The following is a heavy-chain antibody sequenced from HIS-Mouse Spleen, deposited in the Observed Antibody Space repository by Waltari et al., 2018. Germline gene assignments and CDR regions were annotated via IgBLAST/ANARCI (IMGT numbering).Heavy chain of an antibody. D-gene: IGHD6-13*01. V-gene: IGHV4-39*07. CDR2: SHYSGST. Sequence: QLQLQESGPGLVKPSETLSLTCTVSGGSISSSSYYWGWIRHPPGKGLEWIGSSHYSGSTYSNPALKSRVTISLDTSKNQFSLKLSSVTAADTAVYYCAREIPYSSSWYDWYFDLWGRGTLVTVSS. J-gene: IGHJ2*01. CDR3: AREIPYSSSWYDWYFDL. CDR1: GGSISSSSYY.